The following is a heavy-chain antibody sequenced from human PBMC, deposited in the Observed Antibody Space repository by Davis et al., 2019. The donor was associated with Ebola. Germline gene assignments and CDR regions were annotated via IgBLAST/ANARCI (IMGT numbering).Heavy chain of an antibody. CDR2: INHSGST. CDR3: ARLWRGYYGMDV. J-gene: IGHJ6*04. Sequence: MPSETLSLTCTVSGASISSYYWSWIRQPPGKGLEWIGEINHSGSTNYNPSLKSRVTISVDTSKNQFSLKLSSVTAADTAVYYCARLWRGYYGMDVWGKGTTVTVSS. CDR1: GASISSYY. V-gene: IGHV4-34*01. D-gene: IGHD5-12*01.